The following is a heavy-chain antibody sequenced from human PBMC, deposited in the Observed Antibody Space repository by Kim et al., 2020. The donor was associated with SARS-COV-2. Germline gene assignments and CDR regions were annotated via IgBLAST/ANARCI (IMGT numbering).Heavy chain of an antibody. V-gene: IGHV3-23*01. Sequence: GGSLRLSCAASGFTFSSYAMSWVRQAPGKGLEWVSVISGSGGSTYYADSVKGRFTISRDNSKNTLYLQMNSLRAEDTAVYYCAKDHSSSSGRVGMDVWGPGTTVTVSS. D-gene: IGHD6-6*01. J-gene: IGHJ6*02. CDR3: AKDHSSSSGRVGMDV. CDR2: ISGSGGST. CDR1: GFTFSSYA.